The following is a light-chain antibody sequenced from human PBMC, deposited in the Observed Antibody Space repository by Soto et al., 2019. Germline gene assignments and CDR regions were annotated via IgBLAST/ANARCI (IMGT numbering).Light chain of an antibody. J-gene: IGKJ4*01. Sequence: EILLTQSPATLSLSPGERATLSCRASQSVSSYLAWYQQKPGQAPRLLIYGASSRATGIPDRFSGSGSGTDFTLTIDRLEPEDFAVYYCQQYGSSPVTFGGGTKVDI. V-gene: IGKV3-20*01. CDR1: QSVSSY. CDR2: GAS. CDR3: QQYGSSPVT.